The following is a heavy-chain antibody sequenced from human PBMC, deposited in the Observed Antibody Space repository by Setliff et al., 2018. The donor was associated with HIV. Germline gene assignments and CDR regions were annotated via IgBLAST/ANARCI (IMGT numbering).Heavy chain of an antibody. CDR1: AYSISRTYS. J-gene: IGHJ6*02. CDR3: MRDGSRTTGMTGYYYGVDV. CDR2: MPARGNT. D-gene: IGHD1-1*01. V-gene: IGHV4-38-2*02. Sequence: PPQTLSLTCSLSAYSISRTYSGGWIRQSPGKGLERIASMPARGNTHYNPSLQSRITISMDTSKNQFSLTLSSVTAADTAIYFCMRDGSRTTGMTGYYYGVDVWGQGTTVTVSS.